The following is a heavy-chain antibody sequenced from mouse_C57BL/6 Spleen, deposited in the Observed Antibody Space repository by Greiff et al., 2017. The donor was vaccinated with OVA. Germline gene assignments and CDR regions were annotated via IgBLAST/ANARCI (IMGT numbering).Heavy chain of an antibody. J-gene: IGHJ1*03. CDR2: IRNKANNHAT. CDR3: TRGYGPYWYFDV. Sequence: EVKVVESGGGLVQPGGSMKLSCAASGFTFSDAWMDWVRQSPEKGLEWVAEIRNKANNHATYYAESVKGRFTISRDDSKSSVYLQMNSLRAEDTGIYYCTRGYGPYWYFDVWGTGTTVTVSS. CDR1: GFTFSDAW. D-gene: IGHD2-10*02. V-gene: IGHV6-6*01.